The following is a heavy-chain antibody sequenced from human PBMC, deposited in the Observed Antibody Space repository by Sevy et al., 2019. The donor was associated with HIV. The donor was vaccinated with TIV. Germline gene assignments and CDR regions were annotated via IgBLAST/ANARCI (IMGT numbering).Heavy chain of an antibody. D-gene: IGHD3-3*01. J-gene: IGHJ6*02. CDR2: ISSSSSTI. CDR3: ARDVPSYYDFWSGYYTPYYYYGMDV. V-gene: IGHV3-48*02. CDR1: GFTFSSYS. Sequence: GGSRRLSCAASGFTFSSYSMNWVRQAPGKGLEWVSYISSSSSTIYYADSVKGRFTISRDNAKNSLYLQMNSLRDEDTAVYYCARDVPSYYDFWSGYYTPYYYYGMDVWCQGTTVTVSS.